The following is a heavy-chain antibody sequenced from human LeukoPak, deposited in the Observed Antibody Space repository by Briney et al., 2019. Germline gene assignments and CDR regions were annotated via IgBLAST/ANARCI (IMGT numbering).Heavy chain of an antibody. J-gene: IGHJ4*02. CDR2: INTYNGNT. CDR3: AREGQAIVTSD. Sequence: WMGWINTYNGNTNYAQKFQDRVSMTTDTSTNTAYMEVRSLRFDDTAIYYCAREGQAIVTSDWGQGTLVTVSS. D-gene: IGHD5-18*01. V-gene: IGHV1-18*01.